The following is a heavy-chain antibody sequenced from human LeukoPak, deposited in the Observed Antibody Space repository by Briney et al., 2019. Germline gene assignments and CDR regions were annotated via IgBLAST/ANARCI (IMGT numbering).Heavy chain of an antibody. V-gene: IGHV1-2*02. Sequence: ASVKVSCKASGYTFTGYYMHWVRQAPGQGLEWMGWINPNSGGTNYAQKFQGRVTMTRDTSISTAYMELSRLRSDDTAVYYYARGTSPWSREYQLLSFDYWGQGTLVTVSS. CDR1: GYTFTGYY. D-gene: IGHD2-2*01. CDR3: ARGTSPWSREYQLLSFDY. J-gene: IGHJ4*02. CDR2: INPNSGGT.